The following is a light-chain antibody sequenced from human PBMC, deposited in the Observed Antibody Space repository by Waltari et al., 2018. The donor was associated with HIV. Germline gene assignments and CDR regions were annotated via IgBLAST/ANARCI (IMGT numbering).Light chain of an antibody. CDR2: DVS. CDR3: CSYVSEIVPCV. CDR1: ISDVGAYNL. J-gene: IGLJ3*02. V-gene: IGLV2-23*02. Sequence: QTALTQPASVSGSPGQSITISCTGTISDVGAYNLVSWYQQHPGKAPRLIIYDVSERPAGVSNRFTGSKSGNTASLTISGLQAEDEADYYCCSYVSEIVPCVFGGGTKLTVL.